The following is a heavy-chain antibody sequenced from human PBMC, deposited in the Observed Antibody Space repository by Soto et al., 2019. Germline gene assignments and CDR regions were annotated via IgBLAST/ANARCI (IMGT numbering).Heavy chain of an antibody. CDR1: GGTFSSYA. D-gene: IGHD2-15*01. J-gene: IGHJ3*02. CDR2: IIPIFGTA. CDR3: AREKSRSGGSARSAFDI. Sequence: QVQLVQSGAEVKKPGSSVKVSCKASGGTFSSYAISWVRQAPGQGLEWMGGIIPIFGTANYAQKFQGRVTITADESTSTAYMELSSLRSEDTAVYYCAREKSRSGGSARSAFDIWGQGTMVTVSS. V-gene: IGHV1-69*12.